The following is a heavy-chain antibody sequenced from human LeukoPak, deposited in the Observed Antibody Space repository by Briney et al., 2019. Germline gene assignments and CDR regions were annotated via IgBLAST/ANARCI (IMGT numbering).Heavy chain of an antibody. CDR3: ARDFTQVPAAIRPMDV. V-gene: IGHV3-21*01. J-gene: IGHJ6*03. CDR1: GFTFSSYS. D-gene: IGHD2-2*02. CDR2: ISSSSSYI. Sequence: GGSLRLSCAASGFTFSSYSMNWVRQAPGQGLEWVSSISSSSSYIYYADSVKGRFTISRDNAKNSLYLQMNSLRAEDTAVYYCARDFTQVPAAIRPMDVWGKGTTVTVSS.